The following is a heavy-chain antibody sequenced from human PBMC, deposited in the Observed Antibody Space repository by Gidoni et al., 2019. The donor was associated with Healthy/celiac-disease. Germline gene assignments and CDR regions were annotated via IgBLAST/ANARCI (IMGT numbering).Heavy chain of an antibody. D-gene: IGHD3-3*01. J-gene: IGHJ3*02. CDR2: IYYSGST. CDR1: GGSVSSGSYY. V-gene: IGHV4-61*01. Sequence: QVQLQESGPGLVKPSETLSLTCTVSGGSVSSGSYYWSWIRQPPGKGLEWIGYIYYSGSTNYNPSLKSRVTISVDTSKNQFSLKLSSVTAADTAVYYCARAAGRFLEWLPRGAFDIWGQGTMVTVSS. CDR3: ARAAGRFLEWLPRGAFDI.